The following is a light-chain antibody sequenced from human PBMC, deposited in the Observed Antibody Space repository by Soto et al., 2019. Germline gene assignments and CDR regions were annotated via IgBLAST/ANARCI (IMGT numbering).Light chain of an antibody. CDR1: SSDVGGYNY. Sequence: QSALTQPRSVSGSPGQSVTISCTGTSSDVGGYNYVSWYQQHPGEAPKLLIYDVSKRPSGVRDRFSGSKSGNTASLTISGLRADDEANYYCCSYAGTFVVFGGGTKLTAL. J-gene: IGLJ2*01. CDR3: CSYAGTFVV. CDR2: DVS. V-gene: IGLV2-11*01.